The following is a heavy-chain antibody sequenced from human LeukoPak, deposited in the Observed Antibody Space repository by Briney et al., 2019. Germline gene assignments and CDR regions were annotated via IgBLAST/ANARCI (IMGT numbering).Heavy chain of an antibody. V-gene: IGHV4-59*01. Sequence: SETLSLTCTVFGGSISSNYWSWIRQPPGKGLEWIGYIYYSGSTNYNPSLKSRVTISVDTSKNQFSLKLSSVTAADTAVYYCARDPRLSWYFDLWGRGTLVTVSS. CDR2: IYYSGST. D-gene: IGHD5-12*01. CDR3: ARDPRLSWYFDL. J-gene: IGHJ2*01. CDR1: GGSISSNY.